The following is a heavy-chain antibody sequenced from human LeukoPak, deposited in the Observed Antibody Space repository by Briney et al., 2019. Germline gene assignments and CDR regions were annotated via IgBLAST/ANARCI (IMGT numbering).Heavy chain of an antibody. CDR2: IIPIFGTA. V-gene: IGHV1-69*05. CDR3: ASYDPFIAAFDY. D-gene: IGHD6-13*01. CDR1: GGTFSSYA. J-gene: IGHJ4*02. Sequence: SVKVSCKASGGTFSSYAISWVRQAPGQGLEWMGGIIPIFGTANYAQKFQGRVTITTDESTSTAYMELSSLRSEDTAVYYCASYDPFIAAFDYWGQGTLVTVSS.